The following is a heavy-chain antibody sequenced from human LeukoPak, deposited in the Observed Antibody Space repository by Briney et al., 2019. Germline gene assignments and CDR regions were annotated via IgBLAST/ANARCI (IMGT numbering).Heavy chain of an antibody. D-gene: IGHD3-9*01. CDR2: IYYSGST. J-gene: IGHJ4*02. CDR1: GGSISTYY. CDR3: AGVPVYDILTGYFDY. Sequence: SETLSLTCTVSGGSISTYYWSWIRQPPGKGLEWIGSIYYSGSTYYNPSLKSRVTISVDTSKNQFSLKLSSVTAADTAVYYCAGVPVYDILTGYFDYWGQGTLVTVSS. V-gene: IGHV4-59*04.